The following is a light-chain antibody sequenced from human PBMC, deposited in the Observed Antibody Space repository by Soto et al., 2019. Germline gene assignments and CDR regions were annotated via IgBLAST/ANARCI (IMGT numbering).Light chain of an antibody. J-gene: IGKJ1*01. V-gene: IGKV3-15*01. Sequence: EILMTQSPATLSVSPGERATLSCRASQSVSSNLAWYQQKGGQAPRLLIYGASTRATGIPARFSGSGSGTEFTLTISSLQSEDFAVYFCQQFNNWPQTFGQGTKVDIK. CDR3: QQFNNWPQT. CDR2: GAS. CDR1: QSVSSN.